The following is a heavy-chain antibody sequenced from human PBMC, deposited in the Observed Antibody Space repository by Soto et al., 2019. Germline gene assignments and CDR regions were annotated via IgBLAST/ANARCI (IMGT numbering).Heavy chain of an antibody. CDR1: GFTLSRYW. Sequence: EVQLVESGGGLVQPGGSLRLSCAASGFTLSRYWMQWVRQAPGKGLEWVSRIDGDESATNYADSVKGRFTISRDNAKNTLHLQMISLRAEDTAVYYRVSDSHGDYWGQGTLVTVSS. V-gene: IGHV3-74*01. CDR2: IDGDESAT. CDR3: VSDSHGDY. J-gene: IGHJ4*02.